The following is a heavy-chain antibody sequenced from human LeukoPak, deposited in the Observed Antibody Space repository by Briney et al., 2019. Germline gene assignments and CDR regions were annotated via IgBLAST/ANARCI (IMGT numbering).Heavy chain of an antibody. J-gene: IGHJ4*02. D-gene: IGHD3-10*01. Sequence: PGGSLRLSCAASGFTFSSYAMSSVRPAPGKGREWVSAISGSGGSTYSADSLKGRFTISIDNSKNTLYLQMNSLRDEDTAVYYCAKICYGSGSDLLDYWGQGTLVTVSS. CDR3: AKICYGSGSDLLDY. CDR2: ISGSGGST. CDR1: GFTFSSYA. V-gene: IGHV3-23*01.